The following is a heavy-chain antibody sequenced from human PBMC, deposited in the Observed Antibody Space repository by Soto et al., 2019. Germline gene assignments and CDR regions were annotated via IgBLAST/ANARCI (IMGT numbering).Heavy chain of an antibody. CDR2: INYSGST. J-gene: IGHJ6*02. D-gene: IGHD3-10*01. CDR3: ARQAMLRGLISGGGMDV. Sequence: SETLSLTCTVYVGSISNTHNYWGWIRQPPGKGLEWFGSINYSGSTYYNPSLKSRVTISVDTSKNQFSLKLSSVTATDTAVYYCARQAMLRGLISGGGMDVWGQGTTVTVSS. V-gene: IGHV4-39*01. CDR1: VGSISNTHNY.